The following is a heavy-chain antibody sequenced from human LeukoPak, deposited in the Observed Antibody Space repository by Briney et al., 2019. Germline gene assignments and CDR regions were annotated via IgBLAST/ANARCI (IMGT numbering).Heavy chain of an antibody. D-gene: IGHD4-23*01. CDR2: INGSGGRT. CDR1: GFTFSNYA. V-gene: IGHV3-23*01. J-gene: IGHJ4*02. CDR3: AIGPGGLFDY. Sequence: GGSLRLSCAASGFTFSNYAMSWVRQAPGKGLEWVSSINGSGGRTHYADSVKGRFTISRDNSKNTLYLQMNSLRAEDTAVYYCAIGPGGLFDYWGQGTLVTVSS.